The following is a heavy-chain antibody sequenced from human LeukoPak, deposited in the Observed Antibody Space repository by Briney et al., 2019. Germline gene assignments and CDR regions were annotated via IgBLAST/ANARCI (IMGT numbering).Heavy chain of an antibody. CDR3: ARGDYDILSGDAFDI. J-gene: IGHJ3*02. V-gene: IGHV3-66*02. D-gene: IGHD3-9*01. CDR1: GFTFSNAG. CDR2: IYSGGST. Sequence: PGRSLRLSCTASGFTFSNAGMSWVRQAPGKGLEWVSVIYSGGSTYYADSVKGRFTISRDNSKNTLYLQMNSLRAEDTAVYYCARGDYDILSGDAFDIWGQGTMVTVSS.